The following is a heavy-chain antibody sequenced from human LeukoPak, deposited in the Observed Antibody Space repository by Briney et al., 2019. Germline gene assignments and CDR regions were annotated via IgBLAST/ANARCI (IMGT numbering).Heavy chain of an antibody. Sequence: PGGSLRLSCAASGFIFSTYAMSWVRQAPGKGLEWVSSISISCCSTYYADSVKGRFTISRDNSKNTLLLQMKNLRAEDTAVYYCARDLEIVAAGWYFDLWGRGTLVTVSS. J-gene: IGHJ2*01. V-gene: IGHV3-23*01. CDR1: GFIFSTYA. CDR3: ARDLEIVAAGWYFDL. CDR2: ISISCCST. D-gene: IGHD6-13*01.